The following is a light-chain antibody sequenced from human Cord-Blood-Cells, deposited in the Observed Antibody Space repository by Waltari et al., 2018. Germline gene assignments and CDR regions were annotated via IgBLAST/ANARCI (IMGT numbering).Light chain of an antibody. J-gene: IGLJ3*02. Sequence: NFMLTQPHSVSESPGKTVTISCTRSSGSIASNYVQWYQQRPGSSPTTVIYEDNPRPSGVPERFSGSIDSSSNSASLTISGLKTEDEADYYCQSYDSSNWVFGGGTKLTVL. V-gene: IGLV6-57*01. CDR1: SGSIASNY. CDR3: QSYDSSNWV. CDR2: EDN.